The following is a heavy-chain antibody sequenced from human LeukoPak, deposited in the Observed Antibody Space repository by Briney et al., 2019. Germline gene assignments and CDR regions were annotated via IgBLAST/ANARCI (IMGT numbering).Heavy chain of an antibody. Sequence: SETLSLTCTVTGGSINSYFWGWVRQPVGKGLEWIGRIYTSGTTNYNPSLKSRLTMSVDTSKNQFSLTLRPVTASVWAVYYCGRQGYTASYYFLDYWSQGSLVTVSS. V-gene: IGHV4-4*07. CDR3: GRQGYTASYYFLDY. D-gene: IGHD1-26*01. CDR1: GGSINSYF. CDR2: IYTSGTT. J-gene: IGHJ4*02.